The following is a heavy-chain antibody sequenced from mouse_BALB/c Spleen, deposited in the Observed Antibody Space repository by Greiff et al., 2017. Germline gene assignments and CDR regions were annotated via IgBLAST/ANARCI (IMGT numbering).Heavy chain of an antibody. CDR1: GYTFTDYN. J-gene: IGHJ3*01. V-gene: IGHV1S29*02. CDR3: ARTGYRNYQAWFAY. D-gene: IGHD2-1*01. CDR2: IYPYNGGT. Sequence: EVKLQQSGPELVKPGASVKISCKASGYTFTDYNMHWVKQSHGKSLEWIGYIYPYNGGTGYNQKFKSKATLTVDNSSSTAYMELRSLTSEDSAVYYCARTGYRNYQAWFAYWGQGTLVTVSA.